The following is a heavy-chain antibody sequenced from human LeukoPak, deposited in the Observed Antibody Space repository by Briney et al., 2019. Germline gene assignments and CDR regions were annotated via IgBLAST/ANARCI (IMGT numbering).Heavy chain of an antibody. CDR1: GFTFSDFY. J-gene: IGHJ1*01. CDR2: ISYDGSNK. D-gene: IGHD6-19*01. CDR3: AGLYSSGWYYFQH. Sequence: PGGSLRLSCAASGFTFSDFYMSWIRQAPGKGLEWVAVISYDGSNKYYADSVKGRFTISRDNSKNTLYLQMNSLRAEDTAVYYCAGLYSSGWYYFQHWGQGTLVTVSS. V-gene: IGHV3-30*03.